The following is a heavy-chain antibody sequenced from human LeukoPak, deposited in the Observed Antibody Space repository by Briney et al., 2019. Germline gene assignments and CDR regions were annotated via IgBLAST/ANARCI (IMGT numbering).Heavy chain of an antibody. CDR1: GGSISSSSYY. J-gene: IGHJ4*02. CDR3: ARVSGLWFGEFYIDY. V-gene: IGHV4-39*07. D-gene: IGHD3-10*01. Sequence: PSETLSLTCTVSGGSISSSSYYWGWIRQPPGKGLEWIGSIYYSGSTYYNPSLKSRVTISVDTSKNQFSLKLSSVTAADTAVYYCARVSGLWFGEFYIDYWGQGTLVTVSS. CDR2: IYYSGST.